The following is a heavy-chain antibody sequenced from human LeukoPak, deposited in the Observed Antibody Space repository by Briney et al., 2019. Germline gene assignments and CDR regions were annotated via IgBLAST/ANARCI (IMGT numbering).Heavy chain of an antibody. V-gene: IGHV4-34*01. CDR1: GGSFSGYY. CDR2: INHSEST. D-gene: IGHD2-15*01. CDR3: ASGILFSGGTTFDY. Sequence: SETLSLTCAVYGGSFSGYYWSWIRQPPGKGLEWIGEINHSESTNYNPSLKSRVTISVDTSKNQFSLKLSSVTAADTAVYYCASGILFSGGTTFDYWGQGTLVTVSS. J-gene: IGHJ4*02.